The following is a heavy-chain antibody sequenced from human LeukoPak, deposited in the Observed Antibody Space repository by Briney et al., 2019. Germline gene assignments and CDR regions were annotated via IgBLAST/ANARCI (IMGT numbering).Heavy chain of an antibody. V-gene: IGHV1-2*06. Sequence: ASVKVSCKASGYTFTGYYIHWVRQAPGQGLEWMGRINPNTGGTNYEQKFQGRVTMTRDTSISTAYMELSRLRSDDTAVYYCARVGSSTSWEEYFDCWGQGTLVTVSS. CDR1: GYTFTGYY. CDR3: ARVGSSTSWEEYFDC. J-gene: IGHJ4*02. D-gene: IGHD2-2*01. CDR2: INPNTGGT.